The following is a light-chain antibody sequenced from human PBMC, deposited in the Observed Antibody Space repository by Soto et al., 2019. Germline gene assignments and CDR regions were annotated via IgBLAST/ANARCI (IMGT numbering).Light chain of an antibody. CDR2: GAS. J-gene: IGKJ5*01. CDR1: QSVSNN. CDR3: QQYNSWPPIT. V-gene: IGKV3-15*01. Sequence: IVLTQSPGTLSLSPWERATLSCRASQSVSNNYLAWYQQKPGQAPRLLIYGASTRATGIPDRFSGGGSGTEFTLTISSLQSEDFVVYYCQQYNSWPPITFGQGTRLEIK.